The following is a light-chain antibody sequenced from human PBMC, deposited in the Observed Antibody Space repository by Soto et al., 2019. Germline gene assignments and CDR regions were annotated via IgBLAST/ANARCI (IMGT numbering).Light chain of an antibody. CDR3: SSYRSTSTLEGG. CDR1: SSDVGDYNY. J-gene: IGLJ2*01. CDR2: DVS. Sequence: QSALTQPASVSESPGQSITISCTGTSSDVGDYNYVSWYQQHPGKAPKLVIYDVSNRPSGVSNRFSGSKSGNTASLTISGLQAEDEANYYCSSYRSTSTLEGGFGGGTKLTVL. V-gene: IGLV2-14*01.